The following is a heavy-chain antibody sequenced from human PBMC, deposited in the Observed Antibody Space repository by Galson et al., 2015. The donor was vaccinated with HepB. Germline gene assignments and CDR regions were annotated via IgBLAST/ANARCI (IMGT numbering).Heavy chain of an antibody. CDR3: ARDLRTQPNYFYYYGMDV. Sequence: SLRLSCAASGFTFSDYYMSWIRQAPGKGLEWVSYISNSGSTIYYADSVKGRFTISRDNAKNSLYLRMDNLRAEDTAVYYCARDLRTQPNYFYYYGMDVWGQGTTVTVSS. D-gene: IGHD5-18*01. V-gene: IGHV3-11*01. J-gene: IGHJ6*02. CDR1: GFTFSDYY. CDR2: ISNSGSTI.